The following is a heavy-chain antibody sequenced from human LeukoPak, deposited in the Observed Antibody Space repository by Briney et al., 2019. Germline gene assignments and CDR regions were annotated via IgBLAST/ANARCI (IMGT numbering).Heavy chain of an antibody. V-gene: IGHV1-18*01. CDR1: GYTFTSYG. J-gene: IGHJ4*02. CDR2: ISAYNGNT. Sequence: GASGKVSCKASGYTFTSYGISWVRQAPGQGLEWMGWISAYNGNTNYAQKLQGRVTMTTDTSTSTAYMELRSLRSDDTAVYYCARDTSRISKLIQLWLIDYWGQGTLVTVSS. D-gene: IGHD5-18*01. CDR3: ARDTSRISKLIQLWLIDY.